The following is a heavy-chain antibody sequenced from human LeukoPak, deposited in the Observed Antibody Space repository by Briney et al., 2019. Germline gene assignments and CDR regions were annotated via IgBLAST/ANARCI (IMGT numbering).Heavy chain of an antibody. Sequence: GGSLRLSCAASGFTFSSYWMSWVRQAPGKGLEWVANIKQDGSEKYYVDSVKGRFTISRDNAKNSLYLQMNSLRAEDTAVYYCATSRLPYSYGYLGAFDIWGQGTMVTVSS. CDR2: IKQDGSEK. V-gene: IGHV3-7*01. J-gene: IGHJ3*02. CDR1: GFTFSSYW. D-gene: IGHD5-18*01. CDR3: ATSRLPYSYGYLGAFDI.